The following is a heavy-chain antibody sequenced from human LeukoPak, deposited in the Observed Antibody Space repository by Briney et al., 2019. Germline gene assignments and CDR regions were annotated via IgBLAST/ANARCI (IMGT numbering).Heavy chain of an antibody. CDR1: GGSISSSSYY. V-gene: IGHV4-39*01. CDR3: ARQGYCSSTSCYTDFDY. CDR2: IYYSGST. Sequence: SETLSLTCTVSGGSISSSSYYWGWIRQPPGKGQEWIGSIYYSGSTYYNPSLKSRVTISVDTSKNQFSLKLSSVTAADTAVYYCARQGYCSSTSCYTDFDYWGQGTLVTVSS. J-gene: IGHJ4*02. D-gene: IGHD2-2*02.